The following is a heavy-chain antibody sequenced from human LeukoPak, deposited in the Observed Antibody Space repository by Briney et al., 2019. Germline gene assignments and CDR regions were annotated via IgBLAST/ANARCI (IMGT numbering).Heavy chain of an antibody. CDR3: ATYSGYDPHHYFDY. J-gene: IGHJ4*02. V-gene: IGHV1-69*13. CDR1: GGTFSSYA. CDR2: IIPIFGTA. D-gene: IGHD5-12*01. Sequence: EASVKVSCKASGGTFSSYAISWVRQAPGQGLEWMGGIIPIFGTANYAQKFQGRVTITADESTSTAYMELSSLRSEDTAVYYCATYSGYDPHHYFDYWGQGTLVTVSS.